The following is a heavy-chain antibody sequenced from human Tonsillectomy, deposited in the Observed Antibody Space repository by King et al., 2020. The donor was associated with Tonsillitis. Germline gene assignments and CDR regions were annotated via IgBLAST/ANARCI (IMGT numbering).Heavy chain of an antibody. V-gene: IGHV4-39*01. CDR2: IYYSGST. J-gene: IGHJ6*03. CDR1: GGSISSSSYY. Sequence: QLQESGPGLVKPSETLSLTCTVSGGSISSSSYYWGWIRQPPGKGLEWIGSIYYSGSTYYYPSLKSRVTRTVDTSKNQFSLKLSSVTAADTAVYYCARRTFGRSGYMDVWGKGTTVTVSS. D-gene: IGHD3-10*01. CDR3: ARRTFGRSGYMDV.